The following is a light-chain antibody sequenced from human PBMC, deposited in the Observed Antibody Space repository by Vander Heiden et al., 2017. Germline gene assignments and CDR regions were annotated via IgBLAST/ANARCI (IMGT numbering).Light chain of an antibody. J-gene: IGLJ1*01. CDR3: SSYTTSSTQV. CDR2: DVT. V-gene: IGLV2-14*03. Sequence: QSALPQPASVSGSPGQSITISCAGTSSDVGNDNYVSWYQQHPGKAPKRVIYDVTNRPSGVSNRFSGAKSGNTASLTISGLQPEDEADYYCSSYTTSSTQVFGTGTKVTVL. CDR1: SSDVGNDNY.